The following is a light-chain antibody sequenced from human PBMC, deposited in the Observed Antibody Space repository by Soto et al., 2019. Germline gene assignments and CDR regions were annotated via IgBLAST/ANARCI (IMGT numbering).Light chain of an antibody. J-gene: IGLJ2*01. Sequence: QSVLTQPASVSGSPGQSITISCTGTSSDVGGYNYVSWYQQSVGKAPKLMIYEVSNRPSGVSNRFSGSKSGNTASLTISGLQAEDEADYYCSSYTSSSTLVFGGGTKVTVL. V-gene: IGLV2-14*01. CDR2: EVS. CDR1: SSDVGGYNY. CDR3: SSYTSSSTLV.